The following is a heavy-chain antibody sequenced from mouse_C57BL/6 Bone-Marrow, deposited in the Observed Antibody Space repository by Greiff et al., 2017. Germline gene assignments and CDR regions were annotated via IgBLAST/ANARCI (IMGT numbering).Heavy chain of an antibody. CDR2: IHPSDSDT. CDR1: GYTFTSYW. V-gene: IGHV1-74*01. J-gene: IGHJ2*01. Sequence: QVQLKQPGAELVKPGASVKVSCKASGYTFTSYWMHWVKQRPGQGLEWIGRIHPSDSDTNYNQKFKGKATLTVDKSSSTAYMQLSSLTSEDSAVYYCAIYRDGGYYYLDYWGQGTTLTVSS. CDR3: AIYRDGGYYYLDY. D-gene: IGHD2-3*01.